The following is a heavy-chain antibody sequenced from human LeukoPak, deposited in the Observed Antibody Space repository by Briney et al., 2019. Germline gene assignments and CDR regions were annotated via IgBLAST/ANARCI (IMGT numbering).Heavy chain of an antibody. CDR3: ARVRGYCSSTICYRYYFDY. D-gene: IGHD2-2*01. CDR2: IYHSGSA. Sequence: SETLSLTSTVSGYSISSGYYWGWIRQPPGKGLEWIGTIYHSGSADYNPSLKSRVTISVGTSKNQFSLKLTSVTAADTAVYYCARVRGYCSSTICYRYYFDYWGQGTLVTVSS. V-gene: IGHV4-38-2*02. J-gene: IGHJ4*02. CDR1: GYSISSGYY.